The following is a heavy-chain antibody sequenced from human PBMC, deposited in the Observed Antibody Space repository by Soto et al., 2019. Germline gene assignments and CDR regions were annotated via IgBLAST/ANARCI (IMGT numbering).Heavy chain of an antibody. CDR2: IWYDGSEN. CDR1: GFTFSRFG. CDR3: ARDRSSTLDAMDV. D-gene: IGHD6-13*01. Sequence: QVQLVESGGGVVQPGRSPRLSCAASGFTFSRFGMHWVRQAPGKGLEWVAVIWYDGSENYYADSVKGRFTISRDNSKNTLYLQVNSLRADDTAVYYCARDRSSTLDAMDVWGQGTTVTVSS. J-gene: IGHJ6*02. V-gene: IGHV3-33*01.